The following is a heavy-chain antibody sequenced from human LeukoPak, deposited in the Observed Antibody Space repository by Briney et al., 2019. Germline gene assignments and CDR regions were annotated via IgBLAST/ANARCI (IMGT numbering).Heavy chain of an antibody. D-gene: IGHD3-10*01. CDR2: INPNSGGT. J-gene: IGHJ4*02. Sequence: ASVKVSCKASGYTFTGYYMHWVRQAPGQGLEWMGWINPNSGGTNYAQKFQGWVTMTRGTSISTAYMELSRLRSDDTAVYYCASGEDYYGSGSLDYWGQGTLVTVSS. CDR3: ASGEDYYGSGSLDY. V-gene: IGHV1-2*04. CDR1: GYTFTGYY.